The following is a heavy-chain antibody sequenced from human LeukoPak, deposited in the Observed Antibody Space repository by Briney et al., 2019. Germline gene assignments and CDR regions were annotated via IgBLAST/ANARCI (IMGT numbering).Heavy chain of an antibody. CDR2: ISAYNGNT. Sequence: EASVKVSCKASGYTFTSYGISWVRQAPGQGLEWMGWISAYNGNTNYAQKLQGRVTMTTDTSTSTAYMELRSLRSDDTAVYYCARLAAAGTFNKYGLDYWGQGTLVTVSS. CDR3: ARLAAAGTFNKYGLDY. J-gene: IGHJ4*02. CDR1: GYTFTSYG. D-gene: IGHD6-13*01. V-gene: IGHV1-18*01.